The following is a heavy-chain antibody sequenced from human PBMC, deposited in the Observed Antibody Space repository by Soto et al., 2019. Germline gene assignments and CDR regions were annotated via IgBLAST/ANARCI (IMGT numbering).Heavy chain of an antibody. CDR1: CCSISSGGYY. V-gene: IGHV4-31*03. J-gene: IGHJ4*02. CDR2: IYYSGST. CDR3: ARSIVQEVTPSY. D-gene: IGHD1-1*01. Sequence: QVQLQESGPGLGKPSQTLSLTCTVSCCSISSGGYYWSLIRQHPGKGLAWIGYIYYSGSTYYNPSLKSRVTISVDTSKNQFSLKLSSVTAADTAVYYCARSIVQEVTPSYWGQGTLVTVSS.